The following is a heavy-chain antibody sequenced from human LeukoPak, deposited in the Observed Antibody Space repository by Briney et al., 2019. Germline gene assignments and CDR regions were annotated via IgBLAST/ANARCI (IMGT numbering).Heavy chain of an antibody. J-gene: IGHJ3*02. Sequence: AASVKVSCKASGYTFTSYGISWVRQAPGHGLEWMGWISAYNGNTNYAQKLQGRVTMTTDTSTSTAYMELRSLRSDDTAVYYCASCSTSCYDAFDIWGQGTMVTVSS. V-gene: IGHV1-18*04. CDR2: ISAYNGNT. D-gene: IGHD2-2*01. CDR1: GYTFTSYG. CDR3: ASCSTSCYDAFDI.